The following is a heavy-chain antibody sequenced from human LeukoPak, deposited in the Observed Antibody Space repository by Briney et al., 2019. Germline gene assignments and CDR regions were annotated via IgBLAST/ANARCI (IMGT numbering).Heavy chain of an antibody. J-gene: IGHJ6*03. CDR2: ISGSGGST. D-gene: IGHD6-19*01. CDR3: ARDPYSGGYGAYYYYYMDV. V-gene: IGHV3-23*01. CDR1: GFTFSSYA. Sequence: PGGSLRLSCAASGFTFSSYAMSWVRQAPGKGLEWVSAISGSGGSTYYADSVKGRFTISRDNSKNKLYLQMNSLRDEDTAVYYCARDPYSGGYGAYYYYYMDVWGKGTTVTVSS.